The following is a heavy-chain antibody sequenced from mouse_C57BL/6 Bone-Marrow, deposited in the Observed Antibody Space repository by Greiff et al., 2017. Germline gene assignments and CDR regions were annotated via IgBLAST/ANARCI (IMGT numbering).Heavy chain of an antibody. V-gene: IGHV5-16*01. CDR3: ARAPITTVVPWYFDV. J-gene: IGHJ1*03. D-gene: IGHD1-1*01. CDR1: GFTFSDYY. Sequence: EVQLVESEGGLVQPGSSMKLSCTASGFTFSDYYMAWVRQVPEKGLEWVANINYDGSSTYYLDSLKSRFIISRDNAKNILYLQMSSLKSEDTATYYCARAPITTVVPWYFDVWGTGTTVTVSS. CDR2: INYDGSST.